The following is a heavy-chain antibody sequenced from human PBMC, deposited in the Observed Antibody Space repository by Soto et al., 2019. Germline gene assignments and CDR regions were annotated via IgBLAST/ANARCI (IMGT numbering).Heavy chain of an antibody. J-gene: IGHJ4*02. Sequence: PGGSLRLSCAASGFTFSNYAMTWVRQGPEKGLEWVSGISASGGITYYADSVKGRFTISRDNSKNMLYLQMNSLRADDTAVYFCAKDIDSSGWYNDYWGQGTLVTVSS. CDR1: GFTFSNYA. CDR2: ISASGGIT. V-gene: IGHV3-23*01. D-gene: IGHD6-19*01. CDR3: AKDIDSSGWYNDY.